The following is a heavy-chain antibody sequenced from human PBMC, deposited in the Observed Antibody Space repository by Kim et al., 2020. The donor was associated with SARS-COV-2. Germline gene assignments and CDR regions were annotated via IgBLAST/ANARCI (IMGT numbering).Heavy chain of an antibody. V-gene: IGHV4-39*01. CDR3: ARQEAWGEYYFDY. Sequence: NPSPKSRIPLSVDTSKSQFSQKLSSVTAADTAVYYCARQEAWGEYYFDYWGQGTLVTVSS. D-gene: IGHD7-27*01. J-gene: IGHJ4*02.